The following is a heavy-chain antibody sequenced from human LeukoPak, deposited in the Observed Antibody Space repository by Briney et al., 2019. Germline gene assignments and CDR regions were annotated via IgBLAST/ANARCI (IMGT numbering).Heavy chain of an antibody. J-gene: IGHJ4*02. D-gene: IGHD5-12*01. CDR3: ARGGYIDY. V-gene: IGHV3-48*02. CDR1: GFTFSSYS. CDR2: ISTSSSII. Sequence: GGSLRLSCAASGFTFSSYSMNWVRQAPGKGLEWVSYISTSSSIIYYADSVKGRFTISRDTAKSSLYLQMTRLRDDDTAVYYCARGGYIDYWGQGTLVTVSS.